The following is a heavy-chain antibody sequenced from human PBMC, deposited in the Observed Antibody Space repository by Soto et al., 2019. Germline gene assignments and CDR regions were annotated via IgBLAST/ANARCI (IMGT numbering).Heavy chain of an antibody. V-gene: IGHV5-10-1*01. CDR1: GYSLTSYW. CDR3: VTNAHTYYDSSGYYYYFAS. J-gene: IGHJ4*02. CDR2: IDPSGSYT. D-gene: IGHD3-22*01. Sequence: GEAQKISWEGAGYSLTSYWISWGRQMRGEGEEWGGRIDPSGSYTNDRQSFQAHVTISAAKSISPASLQWSSLKASDTAMYYCVTNAHTYYDSSGYYYYFASWGQGTRVPV.